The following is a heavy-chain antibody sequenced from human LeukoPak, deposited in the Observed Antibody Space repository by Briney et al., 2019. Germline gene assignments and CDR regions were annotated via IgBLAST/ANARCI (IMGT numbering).Heavy chain of an antibody. CDR2: ISSSSTYV. CDR1: AFTFSSYS. CDR3: ARRGGATGAFDL. D-gene: IGHD2-15*01. Sequence: GGSLRLSCAASAFTFSSYSMNWVRQAPGKGLEWVSSISSSSTYVYYADSVKGRFTSSRDNAKNTLYLQMNSLRAEDTAVYYCARRGGATGAFDLWGQGTTVTVSS. V-gene: IGHV3-21*01. J-gene: IGHJ3*01.